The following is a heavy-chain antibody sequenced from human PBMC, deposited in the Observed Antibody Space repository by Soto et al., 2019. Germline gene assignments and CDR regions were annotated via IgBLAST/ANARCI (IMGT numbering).Heavy chain of an antibody. CDR1: GFTFSSYG. V-gene: IGHV3-30*02. D-gene: IGHD6-13*01. J-gene: IGHJ4*02. CDR3: AVLHSSSTSYIDC. Sequence: GGSLRLSCVGSGFTFSSYGIHWVRQAPCKGLECVALIWGDGTNEDYADSVEGRFTVSKDNSKNTVYLEMNSLRVEDTAVYYCAVLHSSSTSYIDCWGQGALVTVSS. CDR2: IWGDGTNE.